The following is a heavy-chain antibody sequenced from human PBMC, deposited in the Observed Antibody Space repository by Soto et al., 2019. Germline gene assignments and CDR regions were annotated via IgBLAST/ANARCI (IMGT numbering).Heavy chain of an antibody. D-gene: IGHD6-19*01. V-gene: IGHV1-18*01. CDR3: AREDQWVAESNRDVFDL. CDR1: GYTFSSYG. CDR2: ISGYNGKT. Sequence: DSVKVSCKASGYTFSSYGSSWVRQAPGQGFEWMGWISGYNGKTSYAEKFQGRVTMSTDTSTSTAYMELRSLRSDDTAVYYCAREDQWVAESNRDVFDLWGQG. J-gene: IGHJ3*01.